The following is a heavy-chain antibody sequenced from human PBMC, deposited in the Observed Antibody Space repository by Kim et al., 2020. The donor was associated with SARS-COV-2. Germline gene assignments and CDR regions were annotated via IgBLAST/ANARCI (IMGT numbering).Heavy chain of an antibody. Sequence: GGSLRLSCATSGCTFSAYYMNWVRQAPGKGLEWLSFITKSSATIYYADSVQGRFTISRDNAKNSLYLQMNSLRDEDTALYYCVRDRMGGAFDIWGQGKMVTVSS. CDR1: GCTFSAYY. CDR3: VRDRMGGAFDI. D-gene: IGHD3-16*01. V-gene: IGHV3-48*02. CDR2: ITKSSATI. J-gene: IGHJ3*02.